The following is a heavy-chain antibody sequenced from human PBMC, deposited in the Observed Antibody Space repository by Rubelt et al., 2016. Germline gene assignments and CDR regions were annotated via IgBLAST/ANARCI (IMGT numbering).Heavy chain of an antibody. CDR3: AKGTGPRRGGTDY. Sequence: EVQLLESGGGLVQPGGSLRLSCAASGFTFSSYAMSWVRQAPGKGLEWVSAISGSGGSTYYADSVKGRFTIARDNSKNTLYLQMNSLRAEDTAVDYCAKGTGPRRGGTDYWGQGTLVTVSS. D-gene: IGHD3/OR15-3a*01. CDR2: ISGSGGST. J-gene: IGHJ4*02. CDR1: GFTFSSYA. V-gene: IGHV3-23*01.